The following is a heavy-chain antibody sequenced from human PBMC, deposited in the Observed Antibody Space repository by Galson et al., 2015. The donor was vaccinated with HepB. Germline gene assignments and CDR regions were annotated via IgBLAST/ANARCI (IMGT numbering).Heavy chain of an antibody. CDR2: ISGSGGST. CDR3: ANSVFGSSWYY. D-gene: IGHD6-13*01. Sequence: SLRLSCAASGFTFSSYAMSWVRQAPGKGLEWVSAISGSGGSTYYADSVKGRFTISRDNSKNTLYLQMNSLRAEDAAVYYCANSVFGSSWYYWGQGTLVTVSS. V-gene: IGHV3-23*01. J-gene: IGHJ4*02. CDR1: GFTFSSYA.